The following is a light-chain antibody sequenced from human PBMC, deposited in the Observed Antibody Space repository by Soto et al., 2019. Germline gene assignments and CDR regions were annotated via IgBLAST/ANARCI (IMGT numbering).Light chain of an antibody. CDR1: QSVTTF. V-gene: IGKV3-11*01. CDR3: QQRTNWPLT. J-gene: IGKJ4*01. CDR2: DAS. Sequence: EIVLTQSPVTLSLSPGERATLSCRASQSVTTFLAWYQQKPGQDPRLLIYDASKRATGIPARFSGSGSGTDFTLTISSLEPDDFAVYYCQQRTNWPLTFGGGAKVEIK.